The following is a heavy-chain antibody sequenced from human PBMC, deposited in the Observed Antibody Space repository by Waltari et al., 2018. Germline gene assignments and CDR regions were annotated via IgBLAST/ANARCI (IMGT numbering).Heavy chain of an antibody. CDR3: ARDLVGGYSSRFDY. Sequence: QVHLVQSGTEVKQPGASVKVSCKASGYRFTSYGITWVRQAPGQGLEWMGWINTYDGNTNYGQELQGRLTMTTDTITTTAYMELRGLRADDTALYVCARDLVGGYSSRFDYWGQGTLVTVSS. J-gene: IGHJ4*02. V-gene: IGHV1-18*01. D-gene: IGHD6-13*01. CDR1: GYRFTSYG. CDR2: INTYDGNT.